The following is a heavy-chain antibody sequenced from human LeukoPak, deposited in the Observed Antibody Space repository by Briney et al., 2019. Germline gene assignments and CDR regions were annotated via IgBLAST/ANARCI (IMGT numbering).Heavy chain of an antibody. CDR2: ISGSGGST. J-gene: IGHJ3*02. D-gene: IGHD3-10*01. V-gene: IGHV3-23*01. Sequence: GGSLRLSCAASGFTFSTYAMSWVRQAPGKGLEWVSGISGSGGSTYYADSVKGRFTISRDNSKNTLYLQMSSLRAEDTAVYYCAREIEFGHAIAFDIWGQGTMVTVSS. CDR3: AREIEFGHAIAFDI. CDR1: GFTFSTYA.